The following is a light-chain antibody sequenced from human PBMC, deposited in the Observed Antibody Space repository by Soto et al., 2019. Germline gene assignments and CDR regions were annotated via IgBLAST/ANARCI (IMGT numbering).Light chain of an antibody. CDR2: SND. CDR3: SAWDDSLYLV. J-gene: IGLJ3*02. CDR1: NSNIGSHT. Sequence: QLVLTQPPSASGTPGQTITISCSGSNSNIGSHTVNWYQHLPGTAPKLLIYSNDQRPSGVPDRFSVSKSGTSASLAIYGLQSEDEADYYCSAWDDSLYLVFGEGTKLTVL. V-gene: IGLV1-44*01.